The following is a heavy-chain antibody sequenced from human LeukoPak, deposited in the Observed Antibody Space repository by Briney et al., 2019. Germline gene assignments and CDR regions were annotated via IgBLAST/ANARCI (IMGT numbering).Heavy chain of an antibody. D-gene: IGHD4-17*01. CDR3: ARGTTVTTEAYFDY. J-gene: IGHJ4*02. Sequence: GGSLRLSCAASGFTFSSYSMNWVRQAPGKGLEWVSSISSSSSYIYYADSVKGRFTISRDNAKNSLYLQMNSLRAEDTAVYYCARGTTVTTEAYFDYWGQGTLVTVSS. CDR2: ISSSSSYI. V-gene: IGHV3-21*01. CDR1: GFTFSSYS.